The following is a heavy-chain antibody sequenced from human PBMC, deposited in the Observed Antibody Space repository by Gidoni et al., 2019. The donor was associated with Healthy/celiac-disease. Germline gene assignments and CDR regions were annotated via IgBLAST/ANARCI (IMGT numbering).Heavy chain of an antibody. J-gene: IGHJ4*02. CDR1: GFTFSSYA. Sequence: EVQLLESGGGLVQPGGSLRLSCAASGFTFSSYAMSWVRQAPGKGLEWVSAISGSGGSTYYADSVKGRFTISRDNSKNTLYLQMNSLRAEDTAVYYCAKDTYSSGWYYSYSADYWGQGTLVTVSS. CDR3: AKDTYSSGWYYSYSADY. V-gene: IGHV3-23*01. CDR2: ISGSGGST. D-gene: IGHD6-19*01.